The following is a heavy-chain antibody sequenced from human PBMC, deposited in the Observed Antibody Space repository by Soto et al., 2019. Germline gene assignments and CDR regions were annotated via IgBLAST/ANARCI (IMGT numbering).Heavy chain of an antibody. V-gene: IGHV3-30-3*01. CDR1: GFSFRSYA. D-gene: IGHD2-2*01. CDR2: MSYDGSDK. J-gene: IGHJ4*02. CDR3: ARARLDTPALEY. Sequence: QVPLVESGGGVVQPGRSLRLSCAASGFSFRSYAMHWVRQAPGKGLEWVAVMSYDGSDKDYADSVKGRFTISRDNSKNTLYLQMSSLRAEDTAVHYCARARLDTPALEYWGQGTLVTVSS.